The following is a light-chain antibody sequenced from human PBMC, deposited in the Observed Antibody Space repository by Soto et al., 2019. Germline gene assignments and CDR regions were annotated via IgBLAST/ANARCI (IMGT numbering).Light chain of an antibody. CDR1: SSDVGGYDY. J-gene: IGLJ1*01. Sequence: QSALTQPPSASGSPGQSVTISCTGTSSDVGGYDYVSWYQQHPDKAPRLMIYDVTKRPSGVPNRFSGSKSGNTASLTVSGLQAEDEADYYCSSYARSNNYVFGTGTKVTVL. CDR2: DVT. CDR3: SSYARSNNYV. V-gene: IGLV2-8*01.